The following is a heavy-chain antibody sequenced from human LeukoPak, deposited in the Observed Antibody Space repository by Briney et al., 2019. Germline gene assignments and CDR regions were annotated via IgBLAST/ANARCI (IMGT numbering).Heavy chain of an antibody. J-gene: IGHJ4*02. CDR1: GFTLGRYW. V-gene: IGHV3-74*01. CDR2: SNSDGKIT. Sequence: GGSLRLSCAASGFTLGRYWMHWFRQAPGTGLVWVARSNSDGKITDYADSVRGRFTTSRDNTKNTVYLQMSSLRAEDTGVYYCARDQHDFWSGYPNYWGQGTLVIVSS. CDR3: ARDQHDFWSGYPNY. D-gene: IGHD3-3*01.